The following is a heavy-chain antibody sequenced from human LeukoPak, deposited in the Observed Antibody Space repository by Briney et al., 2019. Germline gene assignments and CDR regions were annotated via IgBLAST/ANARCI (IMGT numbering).Heavy chain of an antibody. D-gene: IGHD2-2*01. V-gene: IGHV1-69*02. CDR3: ARGWYCSSTSCRTLNWFDP. CDR2: IIPILGIA. CDR1: GGTFSSYT. Sequence: GSSVKVSCKASGGTFSSYTISWVRQAPGQGLEWMGRIIPILGIANYAQKFQGRVTITADKSTSTAYMELSSLRSEDTAVYYCARGWYCSSTSCRTLNWFDPWGRGTLVTVSS. J-gene: IGHJ5*02.